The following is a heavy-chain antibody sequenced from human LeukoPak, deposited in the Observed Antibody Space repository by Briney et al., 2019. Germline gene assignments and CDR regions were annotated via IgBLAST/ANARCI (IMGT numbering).Heavy chain of an antibody. CDR1: GFTFSSYW. CDR2: IQQNGIEK. V-gene: IGHV3-7*03. D-gene: IGHD1-1*01. Sequence: GGSLRLSCAASGFTFSSYWMSWVRQAPGKGLEWVANIQQNGIEKYSVEGRFTISRDNVNSLLYLRINSLRADDTAMYYCARDRDGKDLWGQGTLVTVSS. J-gene: IGHJ5*02. CDR3: ARDRDGKDL.